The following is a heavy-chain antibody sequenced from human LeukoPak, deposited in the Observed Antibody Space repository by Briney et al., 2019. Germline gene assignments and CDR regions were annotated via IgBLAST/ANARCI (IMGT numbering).Heavy chain of an antibody. CDR2: ISESGDFT. CDR3: ARRSGRRYEY. Sequence: GGSLRLSCAASGFTFRSYEMNWVRHAPGRGLEWVSHISESGDFTVYPDAVKGRFTISRDNARNSLYLRMNSLRVEDTGVYYCARRSGRRYEYWGQGVLVTVSP. D-gene: IGHD5-24*01. CDR1: GFTFRSYE. J-gene: IGHJ4*02. V-gene: IGHV3-48*03.